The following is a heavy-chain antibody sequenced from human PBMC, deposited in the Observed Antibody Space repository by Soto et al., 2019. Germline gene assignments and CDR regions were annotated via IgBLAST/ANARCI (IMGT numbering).Heavy chain of an antibody. Sequence: EVQLVESGGGLVQPGGSLRLSCAASGFTFINYWMTWVRQAPGKGLEWVANINQDGSIKYYVDSVKGRFTISRDNAKNSLYLKMSSLRAEDTAVYYCARIGYSSSGLDYWGQGTLVTVSS. J-gene: IGHJ4*02. CDR2: INQDGSIK. D-gene: IGHD6-6*01. V-gene: IGHV3-7*01. CDR1: GFTFINYW. CDR3: ARIGYSSSGLDY.